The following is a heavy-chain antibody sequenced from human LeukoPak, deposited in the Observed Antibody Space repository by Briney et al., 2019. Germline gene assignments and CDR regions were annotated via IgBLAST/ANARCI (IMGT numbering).Heavy chain of an antibody. Sequence: SETLSLTCAVHGGSFSDYYWSWIRQPPGKGLEWIGEIFHRGNPNYNPSLKSRVTISVDTPENQFSLNLSSVAATDSAVYFCTGSSRSTRYYFDYWGQGILVTVSS. CDR2: IFHRGNP. V-gene: IGHV4-34*12. CDR1: GGSFSDYY. J-gene: IGHJ4*02. D-gene: IGHD6-6*01. CDR3: TGSSRSTRYYFDY.